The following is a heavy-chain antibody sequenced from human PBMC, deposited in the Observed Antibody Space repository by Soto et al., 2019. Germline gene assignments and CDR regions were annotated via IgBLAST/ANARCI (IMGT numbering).Heavy chain of an antibody. CDR2: ISYDGSNK. CDR3: ARHTPAISISDH. Sequence: GGSLRLSCAASGFTFSSYGMHWVRQAPGKGLEWVAVISYDGSNKYYADSVKGRFTISRDNSKNTLYLQMNSLRAEDTAVYYWARHTPAISISDHWGKGTLVTVSS. CDR1: GFTFSSYG. D-gene: IGHD2-15*01. V-gene: IGHV3-30*03. J-gene: IGHJ4*02.